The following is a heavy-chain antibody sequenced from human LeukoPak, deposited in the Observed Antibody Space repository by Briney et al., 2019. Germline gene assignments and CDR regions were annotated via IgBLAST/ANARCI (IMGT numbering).Heavy chain of an antibody. CDR3: ARLNSGYDYFDY. Sequence: GASVKVSCKASGYTFTGQYLHWVRQGPGQGLEWMGWINPDSGGTNYAQKFQGRVTVTRDTSISTAYMELSRLTSDDTAVYYCARLNSGYDYFDYWGQGTLVTVSS. CDR2: INPDSGGT. CDR1: GYTFTGQY. J-gene: IGHJ4*02. V-gene: IGHV1-2*02. D-gene: IGHD5-12*01.